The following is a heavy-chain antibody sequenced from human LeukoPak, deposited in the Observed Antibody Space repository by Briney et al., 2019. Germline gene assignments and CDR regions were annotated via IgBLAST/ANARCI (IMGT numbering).Heavy chain of an antibody. D-gene: IGHD3-22*01. CDR1: GYTFTSYA. V-gene: IGHV1-18*01. CDR3: ARSYYDSSGHLDY. Sequence: GASVKVSCKASGYTFTSYAISWVRQVPGQGLEWMGWISGYNGNTVYAQQFQGRVTMTTDTSTSTVYMDLRSLRSDDTAEYYCARSYYDSSGHLDYWGQGTLVTVSS. CDR2: ISGYNGNT. J-gene: IGHJ4*02.